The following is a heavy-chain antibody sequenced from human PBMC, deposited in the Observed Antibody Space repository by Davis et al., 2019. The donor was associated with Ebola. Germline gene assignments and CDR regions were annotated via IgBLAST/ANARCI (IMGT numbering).Heavy chain of an antibody. Sequence: SVKVSCKASGGTFSSYAISWVRQAPGQGLEWMGGIIPIFGTANYAQKFQGRVTITADESTSTAYMELSSLRSEDTAVYYCARKGIPEYYFDYWGQGTLVTVSS. CDR1: GGTFSSYA. J-gene: IGHJ4*02. CDR3: ARKGIPEYYFDY. CDR2: IIPIFGTA. V-gene: IGHV1-69*13. D-gene: IGHD1-14*01.